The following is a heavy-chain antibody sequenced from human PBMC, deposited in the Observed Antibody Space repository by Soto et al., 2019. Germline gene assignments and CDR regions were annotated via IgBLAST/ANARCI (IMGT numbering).Heavy chain of an antibody. J-gene: IGHJ5*02. CDR3: ARGRLERRRVITGQNNWFDP. Sequence: SETLSLTCAVYGGSFSGYYWSWIRQPPGKGLEWIGEINHSGSTNYNPSLKSRVTISVDTSKNQFSLKLSSVTAADTAVYYCARGRLERRRVITGQNNWFDPWGQGTLVTVSS. CDR2: INHSGST. CDR1: GGSFSGYY. D-gene: IGHD1-1*01. V-gene: IGHV4-34*01.